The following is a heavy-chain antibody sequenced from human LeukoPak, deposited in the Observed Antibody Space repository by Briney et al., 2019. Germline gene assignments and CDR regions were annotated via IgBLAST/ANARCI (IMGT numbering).Heavy chain of an antibody. CDR2: IYYSGST. D-gene: IGHD3-10*01. Sequence: SETLSLTCTVSGGSISSYYWSWIRQPPGKGLEWIGYIYYSGSTNYNPSLKSRVTMSVDTSKNQFSLKLSSVTAADTAVYYCAREPMVRGVKYYYYYMDVWGKGTTVTISS. V-gene: IGHV4-59*12. CDR1: GGSISSYY. J-gene: IGHJ6*03. CDR3: AREPMVRGVKYYYYYMDV.